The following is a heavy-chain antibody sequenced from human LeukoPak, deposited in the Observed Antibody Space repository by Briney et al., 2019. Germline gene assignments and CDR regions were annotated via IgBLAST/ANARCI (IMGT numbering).Heavy chain of an antibody. Sequence: PGGSLRLSCAASGFTFSDYYMSWIRQAPGKGLEWVSYISSSSSYTNYADSVKGRFTISRDNAKNSLYLQMNSLRAEDTAVYYCASGVYSRTSYWGQGTLVTVSS. CDR2: ISSSSSYT. J-gene: IGHJ4*02. V-gene: IGHV3-11*06. CDR1: GFTFSDYY. D-gene: IGHD6-13*01. CDR3: ASGVYSRTSY.